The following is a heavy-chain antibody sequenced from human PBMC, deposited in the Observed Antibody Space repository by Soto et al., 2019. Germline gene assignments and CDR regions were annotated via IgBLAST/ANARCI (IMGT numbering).Heavy chain of an antibody. V-gene: IGHV1-18*01. CDR1: GYTFTNYG. Sequence: QVQLVQSGAEVKRPGASVKVSCKASGYTFTNYGITWVRQSPGQGLVWMGWISADNGNTNYAQKLQGRVTMTTDTSTTTAYMELRSLRSDDTAVYYCARRWVLPDYWGQGTLVTVSS. D-gene: IGHD1-26*01. CDR3: ARRWVLPDY. CDR2: ISADNGNT. J-gene: IGHJ4*02.